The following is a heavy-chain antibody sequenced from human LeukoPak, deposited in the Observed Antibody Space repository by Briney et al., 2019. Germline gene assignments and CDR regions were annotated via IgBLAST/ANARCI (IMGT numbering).Heavy chain of an antibody. CDR1: GGTFSSYA. CDR2: IIPIFGTA. CDR3: ARKLELRDYYYGMDV. D-gene: IGHD1-7*01. V-gene: IGHV1-69*13. J-gene: IGHJ6*02. Sequence: SVKVSCKASGGTFSSYAISWVRQAPGQGLEWMGGIIPIFGTANYAQKFQGRVTITADDSTSTAYMELSSLRSEDTAVYYCARKLELRDYYYGMDVWGQGTTVTVSS.